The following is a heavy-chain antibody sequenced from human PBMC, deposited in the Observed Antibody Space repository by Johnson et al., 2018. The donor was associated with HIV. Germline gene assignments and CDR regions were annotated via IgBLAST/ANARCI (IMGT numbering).Heavy chain of an antibody. J-gene: IGHJ3*02. CDR2: FHSGGSA. CDR3: ASSQGSGEGAFDI. CDR1: GFTFGDYA. Sequence: VQLVESGGGLSQPGRSLRLSCTASGFTFGDYALSWVRQAPGKGLEWVSGFHSGGSAYYADSVKGRFTISRDNAKNSLYLQMNSLRVEDTAVYYCASSQGSGEGAFDIWGQVTMVTVSS. V-gene: IGHV3-69-1*01. D-gene: IGHD2-21*01.